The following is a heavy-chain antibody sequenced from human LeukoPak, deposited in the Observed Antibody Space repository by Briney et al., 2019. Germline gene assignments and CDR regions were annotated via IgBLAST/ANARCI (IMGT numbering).Heavy chain of an antibody. Sequence: GGSLRLSCAASGFTFSGSAMHWVRQASGKWLEWVGRIRSKANSYATAYAVSVKGSFTLARDDSKNTAYLQMNSLKTEDTAVYYCTRRRYDFWSGFTWFDPWGQGTLVTVSS. J-gene: IGHJ5*02. CDR3: TRRRYDFWSGFTWFDP. CDR2: IRSKANSYAT. D-gene: IGHD3-3*01. CDR1: GFTFSGSA. V-gene: IGHV3-73*01.